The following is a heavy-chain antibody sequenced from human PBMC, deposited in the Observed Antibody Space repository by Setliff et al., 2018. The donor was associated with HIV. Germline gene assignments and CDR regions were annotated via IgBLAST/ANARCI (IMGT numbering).Heavy chain of an antibody. D-gene: IGHD2-2*01. CDR1: GGSISSSSYY. CDR2: IYYSGST. CDR3: ATRYCSSTSCYAYDAFDI. V-gene: IGHV4-39*06. J-gene: IGHJ3*02. Sequence: CTVSGGSISSSSYYWGWISQPPGKGLEWIGSIYYSGSTNYNPSLRSRVTISVDTSKNQFALKLSSVTAADTAVYYCATRYCSSTSCYAYDAFDIWGQGTMVTVSS.